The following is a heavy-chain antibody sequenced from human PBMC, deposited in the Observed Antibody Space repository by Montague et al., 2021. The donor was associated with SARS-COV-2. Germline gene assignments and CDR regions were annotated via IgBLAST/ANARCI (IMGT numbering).Heavy chain of an antibody. CDR3: ARGGLHLLYGGQYLDY. J-gene: IGHJ4*02. Sequence: NNNPSLKSRATISVDASKDQFSLKLTSVTAADAAVYYCARGGLHLLYGGQYLDYWGQGTIVTVSS. D-gene: IGHD2-2*02. V-gene: IGHV4-34*04.